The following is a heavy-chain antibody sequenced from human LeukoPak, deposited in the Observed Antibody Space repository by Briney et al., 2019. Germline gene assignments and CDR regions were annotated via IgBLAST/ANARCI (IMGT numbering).Heavy chain of an antibody. CDR1: GGTFSTYA. V-gene: IGHV1-69*01. CDR2: IIPIFDTP. Sequence: SVKVSCKASGGTFSTYAINWVRQAPGQGLEWMGGIIPIFDTPNYAQKFQGRVTITADESTSTAYMELSSLRSEDTGVYYCARELFGSGSSKYYYMDVWGKGTTVTISS. D-gene: IGHD3-10*01. J-gene: IGHJ6*03. CDR3: ARELFGSGSSKYYYMDV.